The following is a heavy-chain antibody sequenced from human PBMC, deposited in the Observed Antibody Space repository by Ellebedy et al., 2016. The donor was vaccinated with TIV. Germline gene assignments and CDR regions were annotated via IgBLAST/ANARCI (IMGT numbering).Heavy chain of an antibody. CDR2: IYYSGST. V-gene: IGHV4-39*07. CDR3: ARNIYGDYAEWFDP. Sequence: SETLSLXXTVSGGSISSSSYYWGWIRQPPGKGLEWIGSIYYSGSTYYNPSLKSRVTISVDTSKNQFSLKLSSVTAADTAVYYCARNIYGDYAEWFDPWGQGTLVTVSS. D-gene: IGHD4-17*01. CDR1: GGSISSSSYY. J-gene: IGHJ5*02.